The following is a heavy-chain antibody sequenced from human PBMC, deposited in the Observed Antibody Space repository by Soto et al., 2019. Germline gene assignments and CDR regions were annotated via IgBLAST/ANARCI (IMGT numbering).Heavy chain of an antibody. CDR1: GYAITAYY. V-gene: IGHV1-2*02. CDR2: IDPRSGGA. CDR3: ARDDYWIDPE. Sequence: ASVKVSCKASGYAITAYYIHWVRQAPGQELEWMGWIDPRSGGAIYAQKFKDRVTMTRDTYISTVYMDPSGLRSDDTALYYCARDDYWIDPEWGQ. J-gene: IGHJ3*01. D-gene: IGHD4-17*01.